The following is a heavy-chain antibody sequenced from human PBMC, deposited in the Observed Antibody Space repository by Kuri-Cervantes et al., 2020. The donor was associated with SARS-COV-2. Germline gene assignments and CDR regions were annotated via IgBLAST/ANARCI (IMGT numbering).Heavy chain of an antibody. Sequence: GESLKISCAASGFTFSSYAMSWVRQAPGKGLEWVSAISGSGGSTYYADSVKGRFTISSDNAKNSLYLQMNSLRAEDTAVYYCARGSGVAGTGAFDIWGQGTMVTVSS. D-gene: IGHD6-19*01. J-gene: IGHJ3*02. CDR1: GFTFSSYA. CDR2: ISGSGGST. CDR3: ARGSGVAGTGAFDI. V-gene: IGHV3-23*01.